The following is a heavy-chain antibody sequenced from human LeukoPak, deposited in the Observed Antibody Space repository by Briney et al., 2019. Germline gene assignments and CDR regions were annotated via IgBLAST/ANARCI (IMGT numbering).Heavy chain of an antibody. CDR1: GFTFSSYA. J-gene: IGHJ4*02. V-gene: IGHV3-23*01. CDR3: ARDSNIGLTVTTQAHYFDY. D-gene: IGHD4-17*01. Sequence: GGALRLSCVASGFTFSSYAMSWVRQAPGKGLEWVSTITSSGGDTIYAGSVKGRFTISRDNSKNTLYLQTNSLRAEDTAVYYCARDSNIGLTVTTQAHYFDYWGQGTLVTVSS. CDR2: ITSSGGDT.